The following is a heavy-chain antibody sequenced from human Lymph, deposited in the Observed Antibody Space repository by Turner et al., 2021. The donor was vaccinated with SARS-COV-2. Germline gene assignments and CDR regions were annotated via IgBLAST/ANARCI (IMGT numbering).Heavy chain of an antibody. J-gene: IGHJ4*02. Sequence: EVQLLESGGGLVQPGGSLRLSCAASGFIFSSYAMSWVRQAAGKGLEWVSAISGSGGDTYYADSVKGRFTISRDNSKNTLYLQMNSLRAEDTAVYYCAKGVRGAMIVVVIPYFDYWGQGTLVTVSS. CDR2: ISGSGGDT. V-gene: IGHV3-23*01. CDR1: GFIFSSYA. D-gene: IGHD3-22*01. CDR3: AKGVRGAMIVVVIPYFDY.